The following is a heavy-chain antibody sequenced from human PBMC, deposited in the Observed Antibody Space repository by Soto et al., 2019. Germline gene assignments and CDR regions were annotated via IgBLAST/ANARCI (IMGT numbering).Heavy chain of an antibody. Sequence: QVQLVESGGGVVQPGTSLRVSCVGSGFTFRSYVIHWVRQAPGKGLEWVALTSYDGSDKYYDESVRGRFTISRDNSRNTVDLQMDSLRLEETALYYCARWGTTGGLDVWGQGTLVSVSS. CDR3: ARWGTTGGLDV. CDR2: TSYDGSDK. D-gene: IGHD3-16*01. J-gene: IGHJ1*01. CDR1: GFTFRSYV. V-gene: IGHV3-30*19.